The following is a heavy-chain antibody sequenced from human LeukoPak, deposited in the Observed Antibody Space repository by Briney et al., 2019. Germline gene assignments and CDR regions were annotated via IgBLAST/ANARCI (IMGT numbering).Heavy chain of an antibody. CDR1: GYTFSSYG. Sequence: GGSLRVSCAASGYTFSSYGMHWVRQAPGKGLEWVAVISFDASNKYYADSVKGRFTISRDNSKNTLYLQMNSLRAEDAAVYYCATEGSFDYWGQGTLVTVSS. V-gene: IGHV3-30*03. J-gene: IGHJ4*02. CDR2: ISFDASNK. CDR3: ATEGSFDY.